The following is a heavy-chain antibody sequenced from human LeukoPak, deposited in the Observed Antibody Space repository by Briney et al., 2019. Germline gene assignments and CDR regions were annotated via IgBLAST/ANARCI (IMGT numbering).Heavy chain of an antibody. CDR1: AFTFSTYD. CDR2: IGTGGDT. D-gene: IGHD1-1*01. V-gene: IGHV3-13*04. J-gene: IGHJ3*02. CDR3: ARAERDAFDI. Sequence: GGSLRLSCAASAFTFSTYDMHWVRQATGKGLEWVSAIGTGGDTYYPGSVKGRFTISRENAKNSLYLQMNSLRAGDTAVYYCARAERDAFDIWGQGTMVTVSS.